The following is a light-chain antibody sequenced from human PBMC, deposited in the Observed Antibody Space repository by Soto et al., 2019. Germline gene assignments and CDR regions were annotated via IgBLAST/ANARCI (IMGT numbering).Light chain of an antibody. CDR2: SNN. CDR1: SYNIGTNA. J-gene: IGLJ3*02. V-gene: IGLV1-44*01. CDR3: GGWDASLNGWV. Sequence: QSVLTQPPSASGTPGQRVTISCSGSSYNIGTNAVNWYQQVPGTAPKLLINSNNQRPSGVPDRFSASKSGTSASLAISGLQSEDEANYYCGGWDASLNGWVFGGGTQLTVL.